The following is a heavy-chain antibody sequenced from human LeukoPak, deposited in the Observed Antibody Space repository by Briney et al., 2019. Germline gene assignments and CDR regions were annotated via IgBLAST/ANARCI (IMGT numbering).Heavy chain of an antibody. CDR2: INGRGATI. V-gene: IGHV3-11*04. J-gene: IGHJ4*02. D-gene: IGHD6-19*01. Sequence: PSETLSLTCDVSGYSISSGYYWGWIRQPPGKGLEWISYINGRGATIENADSVRGRFTISRDNAKNSLFLQMNSLRAEDTAVYYCARDGDNGWDFDCWGQGTLVTVSS. CDR3: ARDGDNGWDFDC. CDR1: GYSISSGYY.